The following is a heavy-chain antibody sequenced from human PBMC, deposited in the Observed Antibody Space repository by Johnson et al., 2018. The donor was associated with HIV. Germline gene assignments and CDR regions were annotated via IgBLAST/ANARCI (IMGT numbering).Heavy chain of an antibody. Sequence: QVQLVESGGGVVQPGRSLRLSCAASGFTFSSYGMHWVRQAPGKGSEWVAVISFDGNNKYFADSVKGRFTISRDNSRYTLYLQMSSLRAEDTAVYYCAKGIPKYDSRGYDAFDIWGQGTMVTVSS. CDR1: GFTFSSYG. D-gene: IGHD3-22*01. CDR2: ISFDGNNK. CDR3: AKGIPKYDSRGYDAFDI. J-gene: IGHJ3*02. V-gene: IGHV3-30*18.